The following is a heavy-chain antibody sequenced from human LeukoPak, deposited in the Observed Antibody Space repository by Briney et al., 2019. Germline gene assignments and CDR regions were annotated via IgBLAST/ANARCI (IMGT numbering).Heavy chain of an antibody. V-gene: IGHV3-30*18. CDR3: AKNRGPVVIGD. CDR1: GFTFSSYG. J-gene: IGHJ4*02. Sequence: PGGSLRLSCAASGFTFSSYGMHWVRQAPGKGLEWVAVISYDGSNKYYADSVKGRFTFSRDNSKNTLYLQMNSLRAEDTAVYYCAKNRGPVVIGDWGQGTLVTVSS. CDR2: ISYDGSNK. D-gene: IGHD3-22*01.